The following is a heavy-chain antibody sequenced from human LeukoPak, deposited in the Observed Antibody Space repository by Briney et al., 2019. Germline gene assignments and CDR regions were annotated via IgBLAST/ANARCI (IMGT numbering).Heavy chain of an antibody. CDR1: GFTFSSYA. V-gene: IGHV3-23*01. Sequence: GGSLRLSCAASGFTFSSYAMTWVRQAPGKGLEWVSASTGSGGTTYYADSVKGRFTISRDNAKNSLYLQMNSLRAEDMAVYYCAGRRSPVRIFGVVDDAFDIWGQGTMVTVSS. CDR2: STGSGGTT. J-gene: IGHJ3*02. D-gene: IGHD3-3*01. CDR3: AGRRSPVRIFGVVDDAFDI.